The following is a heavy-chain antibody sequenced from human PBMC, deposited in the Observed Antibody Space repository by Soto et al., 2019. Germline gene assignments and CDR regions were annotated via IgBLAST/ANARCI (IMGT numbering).Heavy chain of an antibody. V-gene: IGHV3-21*01. Sequence: EGSLRLSCAASGFTFSSYSMNWVRQTPGKGLEWVSSISSSSSYIYYADSVKGRFTISRDNAKNSLYLQMNSLRAEDTAVYYCARDQSPAAPYWGQATRVTVFS. CDR3: ARDQSPAAPY. J-gene: IGHJ4*02. CDR2: ISSSSSYI. D-gene: IGHD3-16*01. CDR1: GFTFSSYS.